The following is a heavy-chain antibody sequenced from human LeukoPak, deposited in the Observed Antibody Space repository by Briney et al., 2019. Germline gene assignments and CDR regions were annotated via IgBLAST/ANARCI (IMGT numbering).Heavy chain of an antibody. CDR1: GFAFSDYS. D-gene: IGHD4-17*01. V-gene: IGHV3-21*06. CDR3: ARDAFNGDYVGYYDP. J-gene: IGHJ5*02. CDR2: ISRSSSYI. Sequence: PGGSLRLSCAASGFAFSDYSMNWVRQAPGKGLEWVSSISRSSSYIYYGDSVKGRFTISRDNAKNSVYLQMNSLRAEDTAVYHCARDAFNGDYVGYYDPWGQGTLVTVSS.